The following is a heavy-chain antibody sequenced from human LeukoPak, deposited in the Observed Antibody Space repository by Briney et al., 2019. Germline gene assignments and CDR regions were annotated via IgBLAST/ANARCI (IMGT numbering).Heavy chain of an antibody. J-gene: IGHJ3*02. D-gene: IGHD2-2*01. CDR3: TSRYCTTTNCYSSDN. Sequence: GGSLRLSCAASGFSFNTYSMNWVRQAPGKGLEWVSSISSTSAHIFYADSVKGRFSISRDNAKNSLYLQMNSLRVEDTAVYYCTSRYCTTTNCYSSDNWGHGTLVTVSS. V-gene: IGHV3-21*01. CDR1: GFSFNTYS. CDR2: ISSTSAHI.